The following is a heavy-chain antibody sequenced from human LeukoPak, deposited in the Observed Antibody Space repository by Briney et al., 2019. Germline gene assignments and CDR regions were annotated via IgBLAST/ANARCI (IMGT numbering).Heavy chain of an antibody. CDR3: ARGGWDYDILTGYYRRYFDY. D-gene: IGHD3-9*01. Sequence: PSETLSLTCTVSGGSISSHYWSWIRQPPGKGLEWIGYIYYSGSSNYNPSLKSRVTISVDTSKNQFSLKLSSVTAADTAVYYCARGGWDYDILTGYYRRYFDYWGQGTLVTVSS. CDR1: GGSISSHY. J-gene: IGHJ4*02. CDR2: IYYSGSS. V-gene: IGHV4-59*11.